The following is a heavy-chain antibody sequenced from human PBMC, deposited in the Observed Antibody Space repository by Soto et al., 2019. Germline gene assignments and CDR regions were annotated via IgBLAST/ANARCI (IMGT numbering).Heavy chain of an antibody. Sequence: QVQLQQWGAGLLKPSETLSLTCAVYGGSFSGYYWSWIRQPPGKGLEWIGEINHSGSTNYNPSLKGRVTISVDTSKNQFSLKLSSVTAADTAVYYCARGRSYYGGNSLDYWGQGTLVTVSS. D-gene: IGHD4-17*01. CDR1: GGSFSGYY. V-gene: IGHV4-34*01. CDR2: INHSGST. CDR3: ARGRSYYGGNSLDY. J-gene: IGHJ4*02.